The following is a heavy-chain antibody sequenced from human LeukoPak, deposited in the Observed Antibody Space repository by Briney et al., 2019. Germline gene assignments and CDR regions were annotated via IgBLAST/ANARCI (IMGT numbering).Heavy chain of an antibody. CDR1: GGSISTSYY. Sequence: SETLSLTCTVSGGSISTSYYWGWIRQPPGRGLEWIGTYYNPSLKGRVTISVDTSKSQFSLKLSSVTAADTAVYYCATFPILTGSYVYWGQGTLVTVSS. V-gene: IGHV4-39*07. CDR2: T. D-gene: IGHD3-9*01. J-gene: IGHJ4*02. CDR3: ATFPILTGSYVY.